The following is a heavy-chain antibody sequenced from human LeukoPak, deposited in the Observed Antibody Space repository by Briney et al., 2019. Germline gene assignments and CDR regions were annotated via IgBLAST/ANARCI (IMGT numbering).Heavy chain of an antibody. J-gene: IGHJ4*02. Sequence: GWSLRLSCAASGFTVSSNYMSWVRQAPGKGLEWVSVIYSGGSTYYADSVKGRFTISRDNSKNTLYLQMNSLRAEDTAVYYCARDSHYDSSGYYDYWGQGTLVTVSS. CDR2: IYSGGST. CDR3: ARDSHYDSSGYYDY. D-gene: IGHD3-22*01. V-gene: IGHV3-53*01. CDR1: GFTVSSNY.